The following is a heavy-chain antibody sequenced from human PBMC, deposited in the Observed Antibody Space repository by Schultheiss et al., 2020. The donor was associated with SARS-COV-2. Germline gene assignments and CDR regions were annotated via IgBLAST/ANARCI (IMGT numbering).Heavy chain of an antibody. Sequence: SQTLSLTCTVSGGSISSSSYYWGWIRQPPGKGLEWIGSIYTSGSTYYNPSLKSRVTISVDTSKNQFSLKLSSVTAADTAVYYCARTLSVAGALGWFDPWGQGTLVTVSS. V-gene: IGHV4-39*07. D-gene: IGHD6-19*01. J-gene: IGHJ5*02. CDR2: IYTSGST. CDR3: ARTLSVAGALGWFDP. CDR1: GGSISSSSYY.